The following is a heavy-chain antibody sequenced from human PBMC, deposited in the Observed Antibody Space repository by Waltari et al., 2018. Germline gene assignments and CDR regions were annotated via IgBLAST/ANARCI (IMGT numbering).Heavy chain of an antibody. D-gene: IGHD3-22*01. CDR2: INSDGSTT. V-gene: IGHV3-74*01. CDR1: GFTFSNSW. J-gene: IGHJ4*02. CDR3: ARAGYYRFDY. Sequence: EVQLVESGGGLVQPGGSLRLSCEGSGFTFSNSWVHWVRQAPGKGLEWLSRINSDGSTTNYADSVKGRFTISGDNAKNTLYLEMNSRRAEDTAVYYCARAGYYRFDYWGQGTLVTVSS.